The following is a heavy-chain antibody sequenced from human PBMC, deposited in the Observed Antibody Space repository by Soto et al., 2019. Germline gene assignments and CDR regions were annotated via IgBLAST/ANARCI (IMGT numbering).Heavy chain of an antibody. D-gene: IGHD6-6*01. V-gene: IGHV5-10-1*01. CDR3: ARFLVSSIAARGAGPNKNWFDP. Sequence: GESLKISCQVSGYSFTSHWIFWVRQMPGKGLEWLGRIDPSDSYTSYNPSLEGHVTISVDKSISTSYLHWSSLRSSDTAVYYCARFLVSSIAARGAGPNKNWFDPWGQGTLVTVSS. CDR1: GYSFTSHW. J-gene: IGHJ5*02. CDR2: IDPSDSYT.